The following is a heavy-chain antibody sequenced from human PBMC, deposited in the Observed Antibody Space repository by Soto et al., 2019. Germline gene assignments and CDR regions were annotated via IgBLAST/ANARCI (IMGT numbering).Heavy chain of an antibody. CDR2: ISAYNGNT. CDR1: GCTFTSYG. V-gene: IGHV1-18*04. D-gene: IGHD2-2*01. CDR3: ARKGYCSRTSCYSRVYYYYGMDV. J-gene: IGHJ6*02. Sequence: AAVKVSCKACGCTFTSYGISWVRQAPGQGLEWMGWISAYNGNTNYAQKLQGRVTMTTDTSTSTAYMELRSLRSDDTAVYYCARKGYCSRTSCYSRVYYYYGMDVWGQGTTVTVSS.